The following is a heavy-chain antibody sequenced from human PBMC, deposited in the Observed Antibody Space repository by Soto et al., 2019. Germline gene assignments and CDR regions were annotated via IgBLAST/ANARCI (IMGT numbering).Heavy chain of an antibody. Sequence: GGSLRLSCAASGFTFSSYGMHWVRQAPGKGLEWVAVIWYDGSNKYYADSVKGRFTISRDNSKNTLYLQMNSLRAEDTAVYYCARDSRDYCSGGSCYRPAPHYYGMAVWGQGTTVTVSS. D-gene: IGHD2-15*01. V-gene: IGHV3-33*01. CDR3: ARDSRDYCSGGSCYRPAPHYYGMAV. CDR1: GFTFSSYG. J-gene: IGHJ6*02. CDR2: IWYDGSNK.